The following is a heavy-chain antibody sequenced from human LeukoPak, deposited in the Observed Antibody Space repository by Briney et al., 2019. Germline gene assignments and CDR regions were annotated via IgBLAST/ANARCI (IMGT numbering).Heavy chain of an antibody. CDR2: INAGNGNT. V-gene: IGHV1-3*01. Sequence: ASVKVSCKASGYTFTSYAMHWVRQAPGQRLEWMGWINAGNGNTKYSQKFQGRVTMTRDTSTSTVYMELSSLRSEDTAVYYCARDLGIEWLRPGVTGYYFDYWGQGTLVTVSS. D-gene: IGHD5-12*01. J-gene: IGHJ4*02. CDR1: GYTFTSYA. CDR3: ARDLGIEWLRPGVTGYYFDY.